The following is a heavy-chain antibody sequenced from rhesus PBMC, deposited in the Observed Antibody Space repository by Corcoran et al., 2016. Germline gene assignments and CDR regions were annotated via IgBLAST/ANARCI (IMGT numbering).Heavy chain of an antibody. CDR2: INGNCGSP. Sequence: QVQLQESGPGLVKPSETLSLTCAVSGGSFSSYWWSWIRQPPGKGLEWIGEINGNCGSPNYNPPLKSRVTISKDASKNQFSLQLSSVNAADPAVYYCARYIRSRGIYGLDSWGQGVVVTVSS. CDR3: ARYIRSRGIYGLDS. J-gene: IGHJ6*01. CDR1: GGSFSSYW. V-gene: IGHV4-80*01. D-gene: IGHD5-42*01.